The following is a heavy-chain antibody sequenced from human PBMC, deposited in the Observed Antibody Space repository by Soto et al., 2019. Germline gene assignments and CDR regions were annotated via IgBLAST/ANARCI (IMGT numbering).Heavy chain of an antibody. CDR3: ARLGGYYQSLDT. J-gene: IGHJ5*02. CDR1: GGSIDTYY. Sequence: QVQLQESGPGLVKASETLSLTCTVSGGSIDTYYWSWIRQPPGKGLQWIGYIYYSGSTTYSPSLKSRVTIPVDRSKNQFALKLTSVTAADTAVYYCARLGGYYQSLDTWGQGTLVTVSS. D-gene: IGHD3-3*01. CDR2: IYYSGST. V-gene: IGHV4-59*08.